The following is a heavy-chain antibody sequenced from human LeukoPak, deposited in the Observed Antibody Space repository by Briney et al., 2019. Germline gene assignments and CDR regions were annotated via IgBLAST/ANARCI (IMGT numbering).Heavy chain of an antibody. CDR2: ISGSGGST. Sequence: GGSLRLSCAASGFTFSSYAMSWVRQAPGKGLEWVSAISGSGGSTYYADSVKGRFTISRDNSKNTLYLQMNSLRAEDTAVYYCAKDLGLNGSYFYDDYWGQGTLVTVSS. D-gene: IGHD1-26*01. CDR3: AKDLGLNGSYFYDDY. J-gene: IGHJ4*02. V-gene: IGHV3-23*01. CDR1: GFTFSSYA.